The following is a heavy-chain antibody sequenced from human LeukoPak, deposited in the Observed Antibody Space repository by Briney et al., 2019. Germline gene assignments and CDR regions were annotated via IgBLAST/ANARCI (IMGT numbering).Heavy chain of an antibody. CDR3: AKGVYCSSTSCYINFDY. V-gene: IGHV3-23*01. D-gene: IGHD2-2*02. Sequence: GGSLRLSCAASGFTFSSYAMSWVRQAPGKGLEWVSAISGSGGSTYYADSVKGRFTISRDNSKNTLYLQMDSLRAEDTAVYYCAKGVYCSSTSCYINFDYWGQGTLVTVSS. CDR2: ISGSGGST. J-gene: IGHJ4*02. CDR1: GFTFSSYA.